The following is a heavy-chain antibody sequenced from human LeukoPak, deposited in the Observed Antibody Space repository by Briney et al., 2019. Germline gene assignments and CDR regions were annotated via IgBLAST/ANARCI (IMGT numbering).Heavy chain of an antibody. CDR2: ISYDGSNK. CDR3: ARGVLRYFDWLPHFDY. D-gene: IGHD3-9*01. J-gene: IGHJ4*02. CDR1: GFTFSSYA. Sequence: GRSLRLSCAASGFTFSSYAMHWVRQAPGKGLEWVAVISYDGSNKYYADSVKGRFTISRDNSKNTLYLQMNSLRAEDTAVYYCARGVLRYFDWLPHFDYWGQGTLVTVSS. V-gene: IGHV3-30*04.